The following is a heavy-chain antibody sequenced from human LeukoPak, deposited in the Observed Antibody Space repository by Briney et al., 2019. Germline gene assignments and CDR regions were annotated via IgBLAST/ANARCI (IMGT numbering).Heavy chain of an antibody. J-gene: IGHJ4*02. V-gene: IGHV3-30-3*01. CDR3: ARDRVQGKRTAGHQDY. D-gene: IGHD2-21*02. Sequence: GRSLRLSCAASGFTFSSYAMHWVRQAPGKGLEWVAVISYDGSNKYYADSVKGRFTISRDNSKNTLYLQMNSLRAEDTAVYYCARDRVQGKRTAGHQDYWGQGTLVTVSS. CDR1: GFTFSSYA. CDR2: ISYDGSNK.